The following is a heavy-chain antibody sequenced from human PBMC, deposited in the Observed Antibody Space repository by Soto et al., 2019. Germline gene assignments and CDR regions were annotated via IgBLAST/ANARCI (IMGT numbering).Heavy chain of an antibody. J-gene: IGHJ6*03. CDR2: INHSGST. V-gene: IGHV4-34*01. D-gene: IGHD2-15*01. CDR1: GGSFSGYY. Sequence: SETLSITCAVYGGSFSGYYWSWIRQPPGKGLEWIGEINHSGSTNYNPSHKSRVTISVDTSKNQFSLKLSSVTAADTAVYYCARGIVVVVAATRVFYYYYMDVWGKGTTVTVSS. CDR3: ARGIVVVVAATRVFYYYYMDV.